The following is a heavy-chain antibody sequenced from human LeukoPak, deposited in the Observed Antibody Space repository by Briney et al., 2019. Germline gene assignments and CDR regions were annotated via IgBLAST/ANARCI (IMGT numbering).Heavy chain of an antibody. CDR3: ARALRGDYVWGSYREYFDY. CDR1: GGSISSYY. CDR2: IYYSGST. D-gene: IGHD3-16*02. Sequence: PSESLSLTCTVSGGSISSYYSSWIRQPPGKGLEWIGYIYYSGSTNYNPSLKSRVTISVDTSKNQFSLKLSSVTAADTAVDYCARALRGDYVWGSYREYFDYWGQGTLVTVSS. V-gene: IGHV4-59*01. J-gene: IGHJ4*02.